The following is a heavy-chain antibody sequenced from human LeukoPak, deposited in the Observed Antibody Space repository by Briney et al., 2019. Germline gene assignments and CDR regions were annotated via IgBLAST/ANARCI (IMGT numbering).Heavy chain of an antibody. CDR1: GFTFSSYW. V-gene: IGHV3-7*01. J-gene: IGHJ4*02. Sequence: GGSLRLSCAASGFTFSSYWMSWVRQAPGKGLEWVANIKQDGSEKYYVDSVKGRFTISRDNAKNSLYLQMNSLRAEDTAVYYCARDLTTTGSYYVQDYWGQGTLVTVSS. CDR3: ARDLTTTGSYYVQDY. CDR2: IKQDGSEK. D-gene: IGHD1-26*01.